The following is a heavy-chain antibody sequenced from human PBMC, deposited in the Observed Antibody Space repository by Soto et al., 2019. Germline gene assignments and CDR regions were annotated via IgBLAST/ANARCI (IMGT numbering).Heavy chain of an antibody. CDR3: ARGGYSYGPWSLDY. D-gene: IGHD5-18*01. J-gene: IGHJ4*02. Sequence: QVQLQESGPGLVKPSETLSLTCTASGGSISSYYWSWIRQPPGKGLEWIGYIYYSGSTNYNPSLTSLVTISIATPKNQFSLKLSSVTAADTAVYYCARGGYSYGPWSLDYWGQGTLVTVSS. CDR1: GGSISSYY. CDR2: IYYSGST. V-gene: IGHV4-59*01.